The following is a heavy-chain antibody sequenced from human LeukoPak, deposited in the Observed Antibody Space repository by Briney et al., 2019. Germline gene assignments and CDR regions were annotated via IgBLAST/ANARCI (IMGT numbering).Heavy chain of an antibody. V-gene: IGHV5-51*01. Sequence: GESLKISCKGSGYIFTSYWIGWVRQMPGKGLEWMGIIYPGDSDTRYSPSFQGQVTISADKSISTAYLQWSSLKASDTAMYYCARHNSGSYYLGAFDIWGQGTMVTVSS. CDR2: IYPGDSDT. J-gene: IGHJ3*02. CDR1: GYIFTSYW. D-gene: IGHD1-26*01. CDR3: ARHNSGSYYLGAFDI.